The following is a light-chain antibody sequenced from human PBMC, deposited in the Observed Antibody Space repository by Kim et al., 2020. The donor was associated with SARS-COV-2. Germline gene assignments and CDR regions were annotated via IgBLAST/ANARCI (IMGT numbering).Light chain of an antibody. J-gene: IGKJ1*01. CDR3: QQDNNWPRT. CDR1: QSVSSN. V-gene: IGKV3-15*01. CDR2: GAS. Sequence: EIVMTQSPATLSVSPEERATLSCRASQSVSSNLAWYQQKPGQAPRLLIYGASTRATGIPARFSGSGSGTEFTLTISSLQSEDFAVYYCQQDNNWPRTFGQGTKVDIK.